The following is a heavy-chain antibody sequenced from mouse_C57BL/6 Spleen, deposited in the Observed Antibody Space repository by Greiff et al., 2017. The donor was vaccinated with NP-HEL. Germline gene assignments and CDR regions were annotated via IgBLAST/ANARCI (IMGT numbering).Heavy chain of an antibody. CDR1: GFTFSSYA. D-gene: IGHD2-5*01. V-gene: IGHV5-4*01. CDR2: ISDGGSYT. J-gene: IGHJ2*01. Sequence: VQLKESGGGLVKPGGSLKLSCAASGFTFSSYAMSWVRQTPEKRLEWVATISDGGSYTYYPDNVKGRFTISRDNAKNNLYLQMSHLKSEDTAMYYCARVPSYYSNFVFFDYWGQGTTLTVSS. CDR3: ARVPSYYSNFVFFDY.